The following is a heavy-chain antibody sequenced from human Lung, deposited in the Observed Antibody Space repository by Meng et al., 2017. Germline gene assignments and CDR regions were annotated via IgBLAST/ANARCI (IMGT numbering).Heavy chain of an antibody. CDR3: ARDEDISAAGKLFGDY. J-gene: IGHJ4*02. CDR1: GYNFPDYY. Sequence: QWQLVQSGAEVKKPGASVKVPCKPSGYNFPDYYIHWVRRAPGQGLEWMGRINPKSGDTHYAQKFQARVTMTGDTSISTAYMELSGLRSDDTAMYYCARDEDISAAGKLFGDYWGQGTLVTVSS. V-gene: IGHV1-2*06. CDR2: INPKSGDT. D-gene: IGHD6-25*01.